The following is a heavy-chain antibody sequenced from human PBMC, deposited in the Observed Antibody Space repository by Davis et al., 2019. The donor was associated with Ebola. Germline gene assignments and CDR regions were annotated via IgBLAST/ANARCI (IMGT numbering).Heavy chain of an antibody. V-gene: IGHV4-34*01. CDR1: GGSFSGYS. CDR3: ARVVRQWSTGGYYFDY. J-gene: IGHJ4*02. D-gene: IGHD3-10*01. CDR2: INHSGRT. Sequence: SQTPSLTCAVYGGSFSGYSWSWIRQPPGKGLEWIGEINHSGRTNYNPSLKSRVTISVDTSKNQFSLELSSVTAADTAVYYCARVVRQWSTGGYYFDYWGQGTLVTVSS.